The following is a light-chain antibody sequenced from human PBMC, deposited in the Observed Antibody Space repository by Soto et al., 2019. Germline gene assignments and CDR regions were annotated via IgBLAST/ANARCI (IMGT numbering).Light chain of an antibody. CDR3: PAYDYSLTAFV. Sequence: QSVLTQPPSVSGAPGQRVTISCTGNNSNLGAGYDVHWYQQLPGAAPKLVVFGNRNRPSGVPERFSGSKSGTSASLAITGLQAEDEADYYCPAYDYSLTAFVFGGGTKLTVL. CDR2: GNR. V-gene: IGLV1-40*01. J-gene: IGLJ3*02. CDR1: NSNLGAGYD.